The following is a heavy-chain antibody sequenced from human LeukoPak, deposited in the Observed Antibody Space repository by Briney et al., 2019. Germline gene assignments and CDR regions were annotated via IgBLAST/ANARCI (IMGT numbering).Heavy chain of an antibody. J-gene: IGHJ4*02. V-gene: IGHV3-73*01. CDR1: GFTFSGSA. Sequence: GGSLRLSCAASGFTFSGSAMHWVRQASGKGLEWVGRIRSKANSYATAYAASVKGRFTISRDDSKNTAYLQMNSLKTEDTAVYYCARDYSSSWFDYWGQGTLVTVSS. CDR2: IRSKANSYAT. CDR3: ARDYSSSWFDY. D-gene: IGHD6-13*01.